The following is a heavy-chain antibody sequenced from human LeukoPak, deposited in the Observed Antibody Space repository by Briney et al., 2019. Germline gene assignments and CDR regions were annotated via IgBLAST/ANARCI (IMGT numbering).Heavy chain of an antibody. D-gene: IGHD3-16*01. Sequence: SQTLSLTCTVSGGSISSGSYYWSWIRQPAGKGLEWIGRIYTSGSTNYNPSLKSRVTISVDTSKNQFSLKLSSVTAADTAVYYCARGEAPGLGAFDIWGQGTMVTASS. CDR2: IYTSGST. J-gene: IGHJ3*02. CDR1: GGSISSGSYY. CDR3: ARGEAPGLGAFDI. V-gene: IGHV4-61*02.